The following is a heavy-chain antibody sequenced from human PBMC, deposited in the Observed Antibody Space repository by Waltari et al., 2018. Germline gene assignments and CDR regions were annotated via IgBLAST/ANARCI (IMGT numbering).Heavy chain of an antibody. Sequence: QVQLVQSGAEVKKPGSSVKVSCQASGGTFSSYAIRWLRQAPGQGLEWMGGIIPIFGTANYAQKFQGRVTITADESTSTAYMELSSLRSEDTAVYYCARDASGGSCFGYWGQGTLVTVSS. D-gene: IGHD2-15*01. CDR2: IIPIFGTA. V-gene: IGHV1-69*01. CDR3: ARDASGGSCFGY. J-gene: IGHJ4*02. CDR1: GGTFSSYA.